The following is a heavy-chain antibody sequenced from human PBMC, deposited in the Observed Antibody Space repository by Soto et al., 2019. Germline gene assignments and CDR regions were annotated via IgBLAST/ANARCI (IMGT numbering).Heavy chain of an antibody. J-gene: IGHJ4*02. CDR1: GFTFSSYG. CDR2: IWYDGSNK. V-gene: IGHV3-33*01. CDR3: ARGESPAAFGVVISPVLLY. D-gene: IGHD3-3*01. Sequence: GGSLRLSCAASGFTFSSYGMHWVRQAPGKGLEWVAVIWYDGSNKYYADSVKGRFTISRDNSKNTLYLQMNSLRAEDTAVYYCARGESPAAFGVVISPVLLYWGQGTLVTVSS.